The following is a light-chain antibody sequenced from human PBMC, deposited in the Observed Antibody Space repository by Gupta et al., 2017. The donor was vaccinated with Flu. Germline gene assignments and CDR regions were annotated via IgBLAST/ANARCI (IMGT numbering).Light chain of an antibody. CDR3: QQYYSIPRT. CDR2: WAS. CDR1: QSVLYSSNNKNY. V-gene: IGKV4-1*01. J-gene: IGKJ1*01. Sequence: ERATINCKSSQSVLYSSNNKNYLAWYQQKAGQPPKLLIYWASTRESGVPDRFSGSGSGTDFTLTISSLQAEDVAVYYCQQYYSIPRTFGQGTKVEIK.